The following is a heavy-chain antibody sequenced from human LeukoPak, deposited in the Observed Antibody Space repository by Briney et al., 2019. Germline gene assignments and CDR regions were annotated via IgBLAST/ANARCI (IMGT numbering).Heavy chain of an antibody. Sequence: GESLKISCKGSGYSFASYWIGWVRQMPGKGLEWMGIIYPGDSDTRYSPSFQGQVTISVDKSINVAYLQWSSLKTSDTAIYYCARHGYSDYEFDYWGQGTLVTVSS. D-gene: IGHD5-12*01. J-gene: IGHJ4*02. CDR1: GYSFASYW. CDR2: IYPGDSDT. V-gene: IGHV5-51*01. CDR3: ARHGYSDYEFDY.